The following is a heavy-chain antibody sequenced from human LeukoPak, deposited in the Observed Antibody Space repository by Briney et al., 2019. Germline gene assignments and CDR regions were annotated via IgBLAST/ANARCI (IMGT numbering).Heavy chain of an antibody. CDR2: TYYRSKWYN. D-gene: IGHD2-2*01. CDR3: ARGGRGYCTSTSCYFDS. J-gene: IGHJ4*02. Sequence: SQTLSLTRTISGDSVSSDSTAWNWIRQSPSRGLEWLGRTYYRSKWYNDYAVSVKSRITISPDTSKNQFSLQLNSVTPEDTAVYYCARGGRGYCTSTSCYFDSWGQGTLVTVSS. V-gene: IGHV6-1*01. CDR1: GDSVSSDSTA.